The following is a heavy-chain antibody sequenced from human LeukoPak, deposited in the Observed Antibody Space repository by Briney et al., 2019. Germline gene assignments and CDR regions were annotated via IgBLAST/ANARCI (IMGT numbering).Heavy chain of an antibody. CDR2: MNPNSGNR. V-gene: IGHV1-8*01. CDR3: ARKGYSYGYDY. Sequence: ASVKVSCKASGYTFTSYDINWVRHATGQGLEWMGWMNPNSGNRGYAQKFQGRVTMTRNTSISTAYMELSSLRSQDTAVYYCARKGYSYGYDYWGQGTLVTVSS. CDR1: GYTFTSYD. D-gene: IGHD5-18*01. J-gene: IGHJ4*02.